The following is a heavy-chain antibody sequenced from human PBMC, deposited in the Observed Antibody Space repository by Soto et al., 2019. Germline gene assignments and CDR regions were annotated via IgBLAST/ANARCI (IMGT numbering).Heavy chain of an antibody. D-gene: IGHD1-26*01. V-gene: IGHV4-39*01. CDR1: GGSISSSGHY. CDR3: ARHGQGPGAKEDS. Sequence: SETLSLTCTVSGGSISSSGHYWGWIRQPPGKGLEWIGSIYYSGITYHNPSLNSRATISVDTSKNQFSLKVTSATAADTAVYYCARHGQGPGAKEDSWGQGTLVTVSS. CDR2: IYYSGIT. J-gene: IGHJ4*02.